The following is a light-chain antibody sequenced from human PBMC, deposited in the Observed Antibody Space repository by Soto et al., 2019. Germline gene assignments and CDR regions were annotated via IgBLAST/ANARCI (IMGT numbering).Light chain of an antibody. CDR3: SSYAGSNTPLYV. CDR1: SSDVGGYNY. CDR2: EVS. J-gene: IGLJ1*01. V-gene: IGLV2-14*01. Sequence: QSVLTQPASGSGSPGQSITISCTGTSSDVGGYNYVSWYQQFPDKAPKLMIFEVSNRPSGVSNRFSGSKSGNTASLTISGLQAEDEADYYCSSYAGSNTPLYVFGTGTKVTVL.